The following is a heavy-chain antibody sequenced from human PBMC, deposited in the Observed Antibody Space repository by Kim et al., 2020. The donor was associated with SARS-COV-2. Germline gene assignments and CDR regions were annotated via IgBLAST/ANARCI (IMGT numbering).Heavy chain of an antibody. J-gene: IGHJ6*02. Sequence: AQKFQGRVPMTRDTSTSTVYMELSSLRSEDTAVYYCARDLAVSGLIIMDVWGQVTTVTVSS. V-gene: IGHV1-46*01. CDR3: ARDLAVSGLIIMDV. D-gene: IGHD3-16*01.